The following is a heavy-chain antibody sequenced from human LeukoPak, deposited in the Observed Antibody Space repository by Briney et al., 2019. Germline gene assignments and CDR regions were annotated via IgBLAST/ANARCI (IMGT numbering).Heavy chain of an antibody. V-gene: IGHV4-39*07. CDR3: AREDDSGDITNDWFHL. CDR2: INHSGST. CDR1: GGSISSSSYY. D-gene: IGHD1-26*01. J-gene: IGHJ5*02. Sequence: SETLSLTCTVSGGSISSSSYYWGWVRQPPGKGLEWIGEINHSGSTNYNPSLKSRVTISVDTSKNQFSLKLSSVTAADTAVYYCAREDDSGDITNDWFHLWGQGTLVTVSS.